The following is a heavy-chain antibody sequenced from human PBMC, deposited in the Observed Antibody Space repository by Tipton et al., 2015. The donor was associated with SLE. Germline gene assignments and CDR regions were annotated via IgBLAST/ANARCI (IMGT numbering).Heavy chain of an antibody. Sequence: TLSLTCTVSGGSISSYYWSWIRQPPGKGLEWIGYIYYSGSTNYNPSLKSRVTISVDTSKNQFSLRLKSVTAADTALYYCVRGEADVFHIWGQGTVVSVSS. CDR1: GGSISSYY. J-gene: IGHJ3*02. CDR2: IYYSGST. CDR3: VRGEADVFHI. V-gene: IGHV4-59*12.